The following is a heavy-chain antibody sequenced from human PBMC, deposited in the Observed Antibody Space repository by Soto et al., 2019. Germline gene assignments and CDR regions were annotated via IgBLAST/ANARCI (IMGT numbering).Heavy chain of an antibody. CDR2: IYYSGST. CDR1: GGSISSGGYY. J-gene: IGHJ4*02. V-gene: IGHV4-31*03. CDR3: ARGGGYYDSSGSLDFDY. D-gene: IGHD3-22*01. Sequence: LSLTCTVSGGSISSGGYYWSWIRQHPGKGLEWIGYIYYSGSTYYNPSLKSRVTISVDTPKNQFSLKLSSVTAADTAVYYCARGGGYYDSSGSLDFDYWGQGTLVTVSS.